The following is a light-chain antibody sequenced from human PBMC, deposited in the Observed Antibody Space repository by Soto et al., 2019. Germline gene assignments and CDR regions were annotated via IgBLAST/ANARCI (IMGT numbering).Light chain of an antibody. Sequence: VLTQSPATLSLSPGERATLSCRASQSVNTFLAWYHQTPGQPPRLLIYDASSRATGIPARFSGSGSGTNFTLTISSLEPEDFAVYYCQQRSNWPPMYTFGQGTKLEIK. CDR1: QSVNTF. CDR3: QQRSNWPPMYT. J-gene: IGKJ2*01. CDR2: DAS. V-gene: IGKV3-11*01.